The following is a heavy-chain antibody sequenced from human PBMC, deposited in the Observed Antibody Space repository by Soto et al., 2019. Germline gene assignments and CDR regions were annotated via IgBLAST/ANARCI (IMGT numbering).Heavy chain of an antibody. CDR3: ARGPTSIVVVVAATPVGSYFGY. CDR2: IIPIFGTA. J-gene: IGHJ4*02. CDR1: GGTFSSYA. Sequence: QVQLVQSGAEVKKPGSSVKVSCKASGGTFSSYAISWVRQAPGQGLEWMGGIIPIFGTANYAQKFQGRVTITADQSTRTAYLELSSLRSEDTAVYYCARGPTSIVVVVAATPVGSYFGYWGQGTLVTVSS. D-gene: IGHD2-15*01. V-gene: IGHV1-69*01.